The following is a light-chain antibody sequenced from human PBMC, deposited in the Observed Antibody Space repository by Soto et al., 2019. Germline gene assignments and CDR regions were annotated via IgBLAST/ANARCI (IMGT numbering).Light chain of an antibody. V-gene: IGLV1-51*01. CDR1: SSNIGSNY. Sequence: QSVLTQPPSVSAAPGQKVISSCSGSSSNIGSNYVSWYQQLPGTAPKLLIYDKNERPSGIPDRFSASKSGTSATLGITGLQTRDEADYYCGAWDHSLNVGVFGGGTKLTVL. J-gene: IGLJ3*02. CDR3: GAWDHSLNVGV. CDR2: DKN.